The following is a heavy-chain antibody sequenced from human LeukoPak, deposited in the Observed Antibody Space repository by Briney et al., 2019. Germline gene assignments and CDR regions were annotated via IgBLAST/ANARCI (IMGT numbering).Heavy chain of an antibody. D-gene: IGHD3-10*01. Sequence: GGSLRLSCAASGFTFSGYAVHWVRQAPGKGLEWVAIISYDGSNKYYADSVKGRFTISRDNSKNTLYLQMNSLRAEDTAVYYCARDPMVRGVIGKFDYWGQGTLVTVSS. V-gene: IGHV3-30-3*01. J-gene: IGHJ4*02. CDR3: ARDPMVRGVIGKFDY. CDR1: GFTFSGYA. CDR2: ISYDGSNK.